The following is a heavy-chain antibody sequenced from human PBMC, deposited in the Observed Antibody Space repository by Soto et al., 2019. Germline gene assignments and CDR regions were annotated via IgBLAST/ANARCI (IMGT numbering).Heavy chain of an antibody. V-gene: IGHV1-69*06. J-gene: IGHJ4*02. D-gene: IGHD5-18*01. CDR2: IIPIFGTA. CDR3: ARDGYSYGYPYFDY. Sequence: GASVKVSCKASGGTFSSYAISWVRQAPGQGLEWMGGIIPIFGTANYAQKFQGRVTITADKSTSTAYMELSSLRSEDTAVYYCARDGYSYGYPYFDYWGQGTLVTVSS. CDR1: GGTFSSYA.